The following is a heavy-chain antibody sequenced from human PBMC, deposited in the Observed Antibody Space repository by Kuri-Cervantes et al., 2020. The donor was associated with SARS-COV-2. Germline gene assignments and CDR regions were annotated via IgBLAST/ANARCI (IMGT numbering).Heavy chain of an antibody. Sequence: SCTVSGVSVTTFGSYWTWIRQPPGKGLEWVGYIYYNGGTYYNPSLRSRVIVSVDRSKNQFSLNLNSVTAADTAVYYCARLHYEAGGAFDIWGQGSMVTVSS. CDR2: IYYNGGT. V-gene: IGHV4-30-4*08. J-gene: IGHJ3*02. CDR3: ARLHYEAGGAFDI. D-gene: IGHD3-3*01. CDR1: GVSVTTFGSY.